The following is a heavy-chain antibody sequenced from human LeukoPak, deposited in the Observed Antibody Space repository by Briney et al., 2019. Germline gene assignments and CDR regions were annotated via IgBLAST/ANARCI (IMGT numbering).Heavy chain of an antibody. CDR1: GFTFSSYT. CDR2: IDHTGDRT. V-gene: IGHV3-23*01. D-gene: IGHD5-12*01. Sequence: PGGSLRLSCAASGFTFSSYTMAWVRQAPGKGLEWISDIDHTGDRTYYRDSVKGQFTISRDNSKNTLYLQMNSLRVEDTATYYWAKAGSISGYDQGGRGTLVTVS. J-gene: IGHJ4*02. CDR3: AKAGSISGYDQ.